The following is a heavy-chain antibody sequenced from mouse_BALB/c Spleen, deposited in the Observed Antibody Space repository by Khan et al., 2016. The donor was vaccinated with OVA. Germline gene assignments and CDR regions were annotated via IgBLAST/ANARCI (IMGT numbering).Heavy chain of an antibody. CDR2: ISYSGST. Sequence: EVQLLETGPGLVKPSQSLSLTCTVTGYSITSGYGWNWIRQFPGNKLEWMGYISYSGSTNYNPSLKSRISITRDTSKNQFFLQLNSVTTEDIATYSCARTARIKYWGQGTTLTVSS. J-gene: IGHJ2*01. D-gene: IGHD1-2*01. CDR1: GYSITSGYG. V-gene: IGHV3-2*02. CDR3: ARTARIKY.